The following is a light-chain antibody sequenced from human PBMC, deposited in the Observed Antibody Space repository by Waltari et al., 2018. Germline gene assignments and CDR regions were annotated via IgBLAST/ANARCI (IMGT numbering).Light chain of an antibody. V-gene: IGKV3-20*01. CDR1: QRVSVNS. CDR2: DAT. Sequence: LSCRASQRVSVNSLAWYQHNPGQAPRLLMYDATMRATAIPDRFSGSVSGTDFTPVITRLEPEDFGVYYCQQYGSSPYTFGQGTKLQIK. CDR3: QQYGSSPYT. J-gene: IGKJ2*01.